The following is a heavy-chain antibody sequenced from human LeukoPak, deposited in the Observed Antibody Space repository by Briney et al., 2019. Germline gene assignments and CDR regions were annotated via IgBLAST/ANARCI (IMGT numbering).Heavy chain of an antibody. V-gene: IGHV4-30-2*01. CDR1: GGSISSGGYY. J-gene: IGHJ4*02. Sequence: PSETLSLTCTVSGGSISSGGYYWSWIRQPPGKGLEWIGYIYHSGSTYYNPSLKSRVTISVDRSKNQFSLKLSSVTAADTAVYYCARNYVWGSYRFDYWGQGTLVTVSS. D-gene: IGHD3-16*02. CDR2: IYHSGST. CDR3: ARNYVWGSYRFDY.